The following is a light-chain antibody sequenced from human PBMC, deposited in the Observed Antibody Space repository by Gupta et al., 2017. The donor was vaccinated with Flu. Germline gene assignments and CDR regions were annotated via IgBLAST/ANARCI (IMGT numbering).Light chain of an antibody. V-gene: IGKV3-20*01. CDR1: QTVSSSY. J-gene: IGKJ1*01. CDR2: GAS. Sequence: EIVLTQSPGTLSLSPGEGATLSCRASQTVSSSYLAWYQQKPGQAPRLLIYGASNRATGIPDRFGGSGYETDFTLTSSRREYEDFAVYYGHQDFASTVFGQGTKVEIK. CDR3: HQDFASTV.